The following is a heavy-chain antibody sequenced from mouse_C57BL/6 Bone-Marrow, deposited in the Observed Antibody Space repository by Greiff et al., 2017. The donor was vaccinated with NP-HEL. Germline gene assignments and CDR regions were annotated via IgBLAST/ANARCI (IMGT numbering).Heavy chain of an antibody. Sequence: VQLQESGAELVKPGASVKISCKASGYAFSSYWMNWVKQRPGKGLEWIGQIYPGDGDTNYNGKFKGKATLTADKSSSTAYMQLSSLTSEDSAVYFCARDYYGPDFDYWGQGTTLTVSS. J-gene: IGHJ2*01. V-gene: IGHV1-80*01. D-gene: IGHD1-2*01. CDR2: IYPGDGDT. CDR3: ARDYYGPDFDY. CDR1: GYAFSSYW.